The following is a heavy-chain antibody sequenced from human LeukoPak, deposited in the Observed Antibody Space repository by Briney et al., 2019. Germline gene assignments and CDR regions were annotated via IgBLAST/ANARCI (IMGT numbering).Heavy chain of an antibody. CDR3: ARAPQRRRLPQAYYFDY. V-gene: IGHV4-34*01. CDR2: INHSGST. Sequence: PSETLSLTCAVYGGSFSGYYWSWIRQPPGKGLGWIGEINHSGSTNYNPSLKSRVTISVDTSKNQFSLKLSSVTAADTAVYYCARAPQRRRLPQAYYFDYWGQGTLVTVSS. D-gene: IGHD4-17*01. CDR1: GGSFSGYY. J-gene: IGHJ4*02.